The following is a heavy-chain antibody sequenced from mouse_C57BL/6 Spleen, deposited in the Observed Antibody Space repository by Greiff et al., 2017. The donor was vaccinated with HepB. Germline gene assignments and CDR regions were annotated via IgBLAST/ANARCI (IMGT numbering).Heavy chain of an antibody. CDR2: ISDGGSYT. Sequence: EVMLVESGGGLVKPGGSLKLSCAASGFTFSSYAMSWVRQTPEKRLEWVATISDGGSYTYYPDNVKGRFTISRDNAKNNLYLQMSHLKSEDTAMYYCARAEGSGWFAYWGQGTLVTVSA. CDR1: GFTFSSYA. D-gene: IGHD3-2*02. V-gene: IGHV5-4*03. CDR3: ARAEGSGWFAY. J-gene: IGHJ3*01.